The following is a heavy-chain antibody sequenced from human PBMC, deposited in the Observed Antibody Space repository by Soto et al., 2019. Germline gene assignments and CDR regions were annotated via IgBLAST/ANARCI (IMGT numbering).Heavy chain of an antibody. Sequence: EVQLLESGGGLVQPGGSLRLSCAASGFTFSNYAMNWVRQAPGKGLEWVSGISGSGGSTYYADSVKGRFTISRDNSKNPLYLQMNSLRAEDTAIYYCANSRVSSPRELVYWGQGPPVTVSS. CDR1: GFTFSNYA. D-gene: IGHD6-6*01. V-gene: IGHV3-23*01. CDR2: ISGSGGST. J-gene: IGHJ4*02. CDR3: ANSRVSSPRELVY.